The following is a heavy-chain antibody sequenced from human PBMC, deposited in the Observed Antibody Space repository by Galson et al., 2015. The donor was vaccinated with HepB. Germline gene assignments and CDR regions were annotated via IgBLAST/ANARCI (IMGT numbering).Heavy chain of an antibody. CDR3: ATYLGYCSSTSCPVDY. CDR2: ISYDGSNK. J-gene: IGHJ4*02. V-gene: IGHV3-30-3*01. Sequence: SLRLSCAASGFTFSRYAMHWVRQAPGKGLEWVAVISYDGSNKYYADSVKGRFTISRDNSKNTLYLQMNSLRAEDTAVYYCATYLGYCSSTSCPVDYWGQGTLVTVSS. CDR1: GFTFSRYA. D-gene: IGHD2-2*01.